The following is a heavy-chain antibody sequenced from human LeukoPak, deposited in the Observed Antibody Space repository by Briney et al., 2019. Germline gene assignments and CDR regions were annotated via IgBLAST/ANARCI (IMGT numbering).Heavy chain of an antibody. CDR1: GLTVSDNF. V-gene: IGHV3-66*01. CDR2: LYRGGNT. CDR3: ARDRIEGATSDFDY. Sequence: PGGSLRLPCAASGLTVSDNFMSWVRQAPGKGLEWVSVLYRGGNTYYADSVRGRFTISRDNSKNMVYLQMNSLTAEDTAVYYCARDRIEGATSDFDYWGQGTLVTVSS. D-gene: IGHD2-21*01. J-gene: IGHJ4*02.